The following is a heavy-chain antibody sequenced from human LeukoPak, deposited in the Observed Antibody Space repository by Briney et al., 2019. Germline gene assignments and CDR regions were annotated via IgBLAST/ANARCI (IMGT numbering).Heavy chain of an antibody. CDR1: GFTFSNAW. J-gene: IGHJ4*02. V-gene: IGHV3-15*01. Sequence: GGSLRLSCAASGFTFSNAWMSWVRQAPGKGLEWVGRIKSKTDGGTTDYAAPVKGRFTISRDDSKNTLYLQMNSLKTEDTAVYYCTTDHLGYCSGGSCYPADYWGPGTLVTVSS. CDR3: TTDHLGYCSGGSCYPADY. D-gene: IGHD2-15*01. CDR2: IKSKTDGGTT.